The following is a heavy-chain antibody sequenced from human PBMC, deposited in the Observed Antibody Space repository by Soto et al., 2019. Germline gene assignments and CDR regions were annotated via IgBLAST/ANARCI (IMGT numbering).Heavy chain of an antibody. CDR3: AAQDGFDI. D-gene: IGHD6-6*01. CDR2: ISYDGSNN. J-gene: IGHJ3*02. V-gene: IGHV3-30-3*01. Sequence: QVQLVESGGGVVQPGRSLRLSCAASGFTFSSHAMHWVRQAPGKGLEWVAVISYDGSNNYYADSVKGRFTISRDNSKNTLSLQMNSLRAEDTAVYYCAAQDGFDIWGQGTMVTVSS. CDR1: GFTFSSHA.